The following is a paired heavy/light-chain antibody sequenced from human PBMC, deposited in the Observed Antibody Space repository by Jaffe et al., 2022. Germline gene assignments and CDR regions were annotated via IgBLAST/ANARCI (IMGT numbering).Heavy chain of an antibody. D-gene: IGHD6-25*01. V-gene: IGHV5-51*03. Sequence: EVQLVQSGAEVKKPGDSLKISCKGSGYTFTSYWIGWVRQMPGKGLEWMGVISPDDSRVKYSPSFQGQITISADKFIRTVYLQWSSLEASDTAMYYCVRPYGGYKADPVPFDYWGQGTLVTVSS. CDR2: ISPDDSRV. J-gene: IGHJ4*02. CDR1: GYTFTSYW. CDR3: VRPYGGYKADPVPFDY.
Light chain of an antibody. CDR2: DDS. CDR3: QVWDTSSDYPV. CDR1: DIGDER. Sequence: SYVLTQPPSVSVAPGQTARLTCGGNDIGDERVHWYQQRPGQAPVLVVYDDSDRPSGIPDRFSGSNSGDTATLTISRVEVGDEGDYYCQVWDTSSDYPVFGGGTKLTVL. J-gene: IGLJ3*02. V-gene: IGLV3-21*02.